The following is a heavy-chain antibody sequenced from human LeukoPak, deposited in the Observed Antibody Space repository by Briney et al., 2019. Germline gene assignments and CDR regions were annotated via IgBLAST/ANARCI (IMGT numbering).Heavy chain of an antibody. CDR2: INHSGST. D-gene: IGHD6-19*01. CDR3: ARGRVAVAGRFDY. J-gene: IGHJ4*02. CDR1: GGSISSGGYY. V-gene: IGHV4-39*07. Sequence: SETLSLTCTVSGGSISSGGYYWSWIRQHPGKGLEWIGEINHSGSTNYNPSLKSRVTISVDTSKNQFSLKLSSVTAADTAVYYCARGRVAVAGRFDYWGQGTLVTVSS.